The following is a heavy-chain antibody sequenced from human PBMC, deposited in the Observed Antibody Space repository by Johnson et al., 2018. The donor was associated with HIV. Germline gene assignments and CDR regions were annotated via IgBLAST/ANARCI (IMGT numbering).Heavy chain of an antibody. CDR2: ISSSGSTI. D-gene: IGHD6-19*01. CDR3: ARDAVAAANAFDI. Sequence: QVQLVESGGGVVQPGGSLRLSCVASGFTFSDHYMDWVRQAPGKGLEWVSYISSSGSTIYYADSVKGRFTITRDNAKNSLDLQRNSLRAEDTAVYYCARDAVAAANAFDIWGQGTMVTVSS. CDR1: GFTFSDHY. J-gene: IGHJ3*02. V-gene: IGHV3-11*04.